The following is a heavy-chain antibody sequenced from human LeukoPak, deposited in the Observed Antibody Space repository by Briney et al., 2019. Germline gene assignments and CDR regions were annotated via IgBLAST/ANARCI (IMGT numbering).Heavy chain of an antibody. J-gene: IGHJ4*02. CDR2: IYPGDSDT. CDR1: GYSFPSYW. V-gene: IGHV5-51*01. Sequence: GESLKISCQGSGYSFPSYWIAWVRQMPGKGLEWMGIIYPGDSDTRYSPSFQGQVTISADKSITAAYLQWSSLKASDTAMYYCARLGGLTGLNYSDYWGQGTLVTVSS. D-gene: IGHD3-10*01. CDR3: ARLGGLTGLNYSDY.